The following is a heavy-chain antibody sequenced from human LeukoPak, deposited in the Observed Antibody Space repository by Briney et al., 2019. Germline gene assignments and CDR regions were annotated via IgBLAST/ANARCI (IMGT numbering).Heavy chain of an antibody. V-gene: IGHV3-74*01. J-gene: IGHJ6*03. CDR1: GMIFSNHW. CDR3: VRDVRGIGQDYYYMDV. D-gene: IGHD3/OR15-3a*01. CDR2: INTDVRST. Sequence: GGSLRLSCALSGMIFSNHWMHWVRQAPGQGLVWVARINTDVRSTTYTDSVKGRFTVSRDNARNTLYLQMNSLRAEDTAVYYCVRDVRGIGQDYYYMDVWGKGTTVTVSS.